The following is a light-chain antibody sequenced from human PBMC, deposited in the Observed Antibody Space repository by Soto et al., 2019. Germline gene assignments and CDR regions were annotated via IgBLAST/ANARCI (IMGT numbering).Light chain of an antibody. CDR3: QQFNTYPIT. J-gene: IGKJ5*01. CDR2: DVS. V-gene: IGKV1-13*02. CDR1: QDIRGA. Sequence: AIQLTQSPSSLSASVGDRVTITCRASQDIRGALAWYQQKPGKAPKLLIFDVSTLQSGVPSRFSGSGSGTDFTLTISSLQPEDFGTYYCQQFNTYPITFGQGTRLEMK.